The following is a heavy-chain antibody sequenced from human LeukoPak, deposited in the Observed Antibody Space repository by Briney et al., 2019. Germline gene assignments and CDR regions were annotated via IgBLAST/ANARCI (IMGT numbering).Heavy chain of an antibody. J-gene: IGHJ4*02. CDR1: GFTFSSYA. V-gene: IGHV3-30-3*01. CDR3: ARGSYDSSGYYYVWPARFDY. CDR2: ISYDGSNK. D-gene: IGHD3-22*01. Sequence: PGGSLRLSCAASGFTFSSYAMHWVRQAPGKGLEWVAVISYDGSNKYYADSVKGRFTISRDNSKNTLYLQMNSLRAEDTAVYYCARGSYDSSGYYYVWPARFDYWGQGTLVTVSS.